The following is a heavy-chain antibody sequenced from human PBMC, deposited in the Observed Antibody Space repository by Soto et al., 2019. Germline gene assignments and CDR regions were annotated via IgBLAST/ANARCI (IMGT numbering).Heavy chain of an antibody. CDR3: AREERKGIISWFDP. CDR2: IYYTGIT. V-gene: IGHV4-30-4*01. D-gene: IGHD2-21*01. Sequence: SETLSLTCTVSGGSVSGVDYFWSWIRQSPGKGLEWNGYIYYTGITHLNPSLKSRLTMAVDTSKNEFSLKLTSVSAADTAVYFCAREERKGIISWFDPWGQGTPVTVSS. J-gene: IGHJ5*02. CDR1: GGSVSGVDYF.